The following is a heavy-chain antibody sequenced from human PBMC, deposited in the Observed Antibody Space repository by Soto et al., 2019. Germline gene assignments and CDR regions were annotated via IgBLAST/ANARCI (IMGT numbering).Heavy chain of an antibody. CDR1: GYTFTSYG. Sequence: ASVKVSCKASGYTFTSYGISWVRQAPGQGLEWMGWISAYNGNTNYAQKLQGRVTMTTDTSTSTAYMELRSLGSDDPAVYYCARDIAAERVLYYYYGMDVWGQGTTVTVSS. CDR3: ARDIAAERVLYYYYGMDV. D-gene: IGHD6-13*01. J-gene: IGHJ6*02. V-gene: IGHV1-18*04. CDR2: ISAYNGNT.